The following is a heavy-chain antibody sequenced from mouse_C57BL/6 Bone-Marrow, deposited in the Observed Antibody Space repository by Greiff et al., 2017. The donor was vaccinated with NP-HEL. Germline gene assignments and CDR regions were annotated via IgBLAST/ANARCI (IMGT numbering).Heavy chain of an antibody. CDR1: GYTFTDYE. CDR3: TRGDDYELDY. CDR2: IDPETGGT. D-gene: IGHD2-4*01. J-gene: IGHJ2*01. Sequence: QVHVKQSGAELVRPGASVTLSCKASGYTFTDYEMHWVKQTPVHGLEWIGAIDPETGGTAYNQKFKGKAILTADKSSSTAYMELRSLTSEDSAVYYCTRGDDYELDYWGQGTTLTVSS. V-gene: IGHV1-15*01.